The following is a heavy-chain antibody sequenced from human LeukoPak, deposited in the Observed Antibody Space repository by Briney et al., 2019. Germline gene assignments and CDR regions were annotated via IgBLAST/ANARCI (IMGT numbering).Heavy chain of an antibody. CDR2: ISAYNGNT. V-gene: IGHV1-18*01. CDR3: ARSAAEYDAFDI. D-gene: IGHD2/OR15-2a*01. J-gene: IGHJ3*02. Sequence: ASVKVSCKASGYTFTSYAMNWVRQAPGQGLEWMGWISAYNGNTNYAQKLQGRVTMTTDTSTSTAYMELRSLRSDDTAVYYCARSAAEYDAFDIWGQGTMVTVSS. CDR1: GYTFTSYA.